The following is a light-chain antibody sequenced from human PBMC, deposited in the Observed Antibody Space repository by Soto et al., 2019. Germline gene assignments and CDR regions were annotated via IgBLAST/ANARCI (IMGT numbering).Light chain of an antibody. Sequence: EIVLTQSPSTLSFSPLERSTLSCRASQSVSSYLAWYQQKPGQAPRLLIYDASNRATGIPARFSGSGSGTDFTLTISSLEPEDFAVYYCQQRSNWLTFGGGTKVDIK. V-gene: IGKV3-11*01. CDR2: DAS. CDR1: QSVSSY. CDR3: QQRSNWLT. J-gene: IGKJ4*01.